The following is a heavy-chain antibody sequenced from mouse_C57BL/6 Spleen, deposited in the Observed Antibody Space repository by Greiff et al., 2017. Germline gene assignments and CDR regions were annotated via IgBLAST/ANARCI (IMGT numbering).Heavy chain of an antibody. J-gene: IGHJ2*01. CDR3: ARYRVYGYDEGYYFDY. Sequence: VQLQESGAELARPGASVKMSCKASGYTFTSYTMHWVKQRPGQGLEWIGYINPSSGYTKYNQKFKDKATLTADKSSSTAYMQQSSLTSEDSAVYYCARYRVYGYDEGYYFDYWGQGTTLTVSS. D-gene: IGHD2-2*01. V-gene: IGHV1-4*01. CDR1: GYTFTSYT. CDR2: INPSSGYT.